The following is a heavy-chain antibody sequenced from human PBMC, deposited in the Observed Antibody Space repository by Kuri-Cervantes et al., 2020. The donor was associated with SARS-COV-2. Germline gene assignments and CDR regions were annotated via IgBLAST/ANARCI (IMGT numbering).Heavy chain of an antibody. D-gene: IGHD4-23*01. J-gene: IGHJ4*02. CDR1: RDTFTTFG. V-gene: IGHV1-69*13. Sequence: ASVKVSCKASRDTFTTFGFSWVRQAPGQGLEWMGGIIPFFGTPSYAQRFQGRVTISADEPTRTVYMEMSSLTLEDTAVYFCAGDVGYGGSSELDITYFDFWGQGTLVTVSS. CDR3: AGDVGYGGSSELDITYFDF. CDR2: IIPFFGTP.